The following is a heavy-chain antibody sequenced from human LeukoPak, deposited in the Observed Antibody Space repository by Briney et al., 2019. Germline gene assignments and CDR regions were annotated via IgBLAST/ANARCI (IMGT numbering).Heavy chain of an antibody. J-gene: IGHJ4*02. CDR1: GGSFSGYY. V-gene: IGHV4-34*01. D-gene: IGHD3-16*02. CDR2: INHSGST. Sequence: SETLSLTCAVYGGSFSGYYWSWIRRPPGKGLEWIGEINHSGSTNYNPSLKSRVTISVDTSKNQFSLKLSSVTAADTAVYYCARAPNYRPFDYWGQGTLVTVSS. CDR3: ARAPNYRPFDY.